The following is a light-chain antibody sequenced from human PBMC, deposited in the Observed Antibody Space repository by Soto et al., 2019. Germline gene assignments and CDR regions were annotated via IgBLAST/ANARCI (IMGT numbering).Light chain of an antibody. Sequence: AIRMTQSPSSLSAYTGDRVTITCRASQGISSYLAWYQQKPGKAPKLLIYAASTLQSGVPSRFSGSGSGTDFTLTISCLQSEDFATYYCQQYYSYPGVTFGQGTKLEIK. CDR2: AAS. J-gene: IGKJ2*01. CDR3: QQYYSYPGVT. V-gene: IGKV1-8*01. CDR1: QGISSY.